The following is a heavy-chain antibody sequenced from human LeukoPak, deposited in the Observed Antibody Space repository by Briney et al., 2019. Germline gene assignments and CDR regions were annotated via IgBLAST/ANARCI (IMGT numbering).Heavy chain of an antibody. J-gene: IGHJ5*02. CDR3: ARCMVLSQGWCNWFDP. V-gene: IGHV3-23*01. Sequence: GRSLRLSCAASGFYLTTYAMTWVRQAPAEGLEWVSSIRIGGGGTYSADSVKGRFTISRDNSENTLHLQMNNLRVEDTARYFCARCMVLSQGWCNWFDPWGQGTLVTVSS. CDR1: GFYLTTYA. CDR2: IRIGGGGT. D-gene: IGHD6-13*01.